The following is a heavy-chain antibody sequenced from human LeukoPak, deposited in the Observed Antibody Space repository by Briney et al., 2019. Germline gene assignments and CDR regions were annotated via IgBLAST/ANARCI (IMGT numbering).Heavy chain of an antibody. D-gene: IGHD3-22*01. J-gene: IGHJ4*02. CDR1: GLTFSSYG. CDR3: AREPKDSRDFDY. V-gene: IGHV3-30*03. Sequence: GGSLRLSCAASGLTFSSYGMHWVRQAPGKGLEWVAVISYDGSNKYYADSVKGRFTTSRDNSKNTLYLQMNSLRAEDTAVYYCAREPKDSRDFDYWGQGTLVTVSS. CDR2: ISYDGSNK.